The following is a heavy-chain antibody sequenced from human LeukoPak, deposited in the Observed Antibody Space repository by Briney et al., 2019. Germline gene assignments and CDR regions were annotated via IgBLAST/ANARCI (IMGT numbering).Heavy chain of an antibody. J-gene: IGHJ4*02. CDR2: IYTSGST. D-gene: IGHD6-13*01. V-gene: IGHV4-61*02. CDR3: ARGFIAAAAFDY. Sequence: SQTLSLTCTVSGGSISSSSYYWSWIPQPAGKGLEWIGRIYTSGSTNYNPSLKSRVTISVDTSKNQFSLKLSSVAAADTAVYYCARGFIAAAAFDYWGQGTLVTVSS. CDR1: GGSISSSSYY.